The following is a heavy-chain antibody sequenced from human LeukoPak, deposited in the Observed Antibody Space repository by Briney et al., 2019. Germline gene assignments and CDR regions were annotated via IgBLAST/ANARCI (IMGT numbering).Heavy chain of an antibody. CDR1: GGTFSSYA. V-gene: IGHV1-69*13. J-gene: IGHJ4*02. CDR2: IIPIFGTA. CDR3: AREKFGVSFDS. D-gene: IGHD3-10*01. Sequence: GASVEVSCKASGGTFSSYAISWVRQAPGQGLEWMGGIIPIFGTANYAQKFQGRVTITADESTSTAYMELSSLRSEDTAVYYCAREKFGVSFDSWGQGTLVTVSS.